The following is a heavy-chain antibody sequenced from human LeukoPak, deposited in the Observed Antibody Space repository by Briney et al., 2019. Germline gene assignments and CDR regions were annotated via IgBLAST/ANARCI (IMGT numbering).Heavy chain of an antibody. CDR3: ARVVLGRRWLQTSYYYGMDV. Sequence: ASVKVSCKASGGTFSSYAISWVRQAPGQGLEWMGGIIPIFGTANYAQKFQGRVTIAADESTSTAYLELSSLTSEDTAVYYCARVVLGRRWLQTSYYYGMDVWGQGTTVTVSS. J-gene: IGHJ6*02. CDR2: IIPIFGTA. CDR1: GGTFSSYA. V-gene: IGHV1-69*13. D-gene: IGHD5-24*01.